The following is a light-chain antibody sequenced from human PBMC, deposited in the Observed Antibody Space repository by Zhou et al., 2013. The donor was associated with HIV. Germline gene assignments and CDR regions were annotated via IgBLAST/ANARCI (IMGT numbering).Light chain of an antibody. CDR2: DAS. V-gene: IGKV3-11*01. CDR1: QSVSSS. Sequence: EIVMTQSPATLSVSPGERATLSCRASQSVSSSLAWYQQKPGQAPRLLIYDASTRANGIPARFSGSGSGTDFTLIISSLEPEDFAVYYCQQRETFGPGTKVEIK. J-gene: IGKJ1*01. CDR3: QQRET.